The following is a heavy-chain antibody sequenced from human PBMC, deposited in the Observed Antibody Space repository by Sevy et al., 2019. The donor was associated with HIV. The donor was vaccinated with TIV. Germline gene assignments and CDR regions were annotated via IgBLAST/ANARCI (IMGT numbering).Heavy chain of an antibody. V-gene: IGHV1-18*01. J-gene: IGHJ4*02. CDR1: GYTFTSYG. Sequence: ASVKVSCKASGYTFTSYGISWVRQAPGQGLEWMGWISAYNGNTNYAQKLQGRVTMTTDTSTSKAYMELRSLRSDDTAVYYCARAPPKDSSGYPVYWGQGTLVTVSS. D-gene: IGHD3-22*01. CDR2: ISAYNGNT. CDR3: ARAPPKDSSGYPVY.